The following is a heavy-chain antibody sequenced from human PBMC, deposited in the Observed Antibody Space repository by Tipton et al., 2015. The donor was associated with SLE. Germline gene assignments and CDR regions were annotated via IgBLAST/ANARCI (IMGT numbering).Heavy chain of an antibody. D-gene: IGHD2/OR15-2a*01. CDR3: TKDFTTYPTL. V-gene: IGHV3-23*03. Sequence: SLRLSCSASGFTLSTYAMSWVRQAPGKGLEWVSLINSGVGRAYYVDSVKGRFTVSRDISKNTLYLQMDSLRAEDTAVYYCTKDFTTYPTLWGQGTLVTVSS. J-gene: IGHJ4*02. CDR2: INSGVGRA. CDR1: GFTLSTYA.